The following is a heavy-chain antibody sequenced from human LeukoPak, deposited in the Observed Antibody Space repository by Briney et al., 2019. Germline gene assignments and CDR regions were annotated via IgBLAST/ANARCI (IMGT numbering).Heavy chain of an antibody. CDR3: ARASTGYSSSWYFPSYYYYGMDV. V-gene: IGHV3-30*04. CDR2: ISYDGSNK. Sequence: GGALRLSCAASGFTFSSYAMHWVRQAPAKGLEWVAVISYDGSNKYYADSVKGRFTISRDNSKNTLYLQMNSLRAEDTAVYYCARASTGYSSSWYFPSYYYYGMDVWGQGTTVTVSS. D-gene: IGHD6-13*01. J-gene: IGHJ6*02. CDR1: GFTFSSYA.